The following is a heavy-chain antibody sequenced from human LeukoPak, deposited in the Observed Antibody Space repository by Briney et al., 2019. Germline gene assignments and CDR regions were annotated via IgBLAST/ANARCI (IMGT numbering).Heavy chain of an antibody. CDR2: IYHSGST. D-gene: IGHD6-19*01. J-gene: IGHJ4*02. Sequence: SETLSLTCAVSGGSISSGGYSWSWIRQSPGKGLEWIGYIYHSGSTYYNPSLKSRVTISVDRSKNQFSLKLSSVTAADTAVYYCARIAVAGSVYFDYWGQGTLVTVSS. V-gene: IGHV4-30-2*06. CDR3: ARIAVAGSVYFDY. CDR1: GGSISSGGYS.